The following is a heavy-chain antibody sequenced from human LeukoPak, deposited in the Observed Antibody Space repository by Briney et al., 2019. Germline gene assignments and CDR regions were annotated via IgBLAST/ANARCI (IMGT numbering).Heavy chain of an antibody. CDR2: ISYDGSNK. J-gene: IGHJ4*02. V-gene: IGHV3-30*01. CDR1: GFTFSSYA. D-gene: IGHD6-13*01. Sequence: GGSLRLSCAASGFTFSSYAMHWVRQAPGKGLEWVAVISYDGSNKYYADSVKGRFTISRDNSKNTLYLQMNSLRAEDTAVYYCARGGIAAAGVIDYWGQGTLVTVSS. CDR3: ARGGIAAAGVIDY.